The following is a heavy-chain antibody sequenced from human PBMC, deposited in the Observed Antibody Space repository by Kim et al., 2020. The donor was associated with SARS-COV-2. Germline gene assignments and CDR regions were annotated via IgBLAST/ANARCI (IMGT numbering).Heavy chain of an antibody. J-gene: IGHJ6*02. V-gene: IGHV3-9*01. CDR1: GFTFDDYA. D-gene: IGHD6-19*01. CDR3: ARGDSSGWYGDYYYYGMDV. CDR2: ISWNSGSI. Sequence: GGSLRLSCAASGFTFDDYAMHWVRQAPGKGLEWVSGISWNSGSIGYADSVKGRFTISRDNAKNSLYLQMNSLRAEDTALYYCARGDSSGWYGDYYYYGMDVWGQGTTVTVSS.